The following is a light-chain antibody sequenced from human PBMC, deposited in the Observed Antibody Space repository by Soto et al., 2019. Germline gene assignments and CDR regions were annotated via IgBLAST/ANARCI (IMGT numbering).Light chain of an antibody. CDR3: QLYGSSIT. CDR1: QSVSSTY. CDR2: GAS. J-gene: IGKJ3*01. Sequence: VLTQSPGTLSLSPGERGTLSCRASQSVSSTYLAWYQVKPGQAPRLLIYGASSRATGIPERFSGSGSGTGFTLTISRLEPEDFAVYYCQLYGSSITFGPGTEVDV. V-gene: IGKV3-20*01.